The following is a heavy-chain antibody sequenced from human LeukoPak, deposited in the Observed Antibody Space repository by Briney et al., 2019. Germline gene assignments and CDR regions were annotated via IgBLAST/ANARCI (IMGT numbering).Heavy chain of an antibody. Sequence: GGSLRLSCAASGFTFSTYWMTWVRQAPGRGLEWVSVIDNGGSTYYADSVKGRFTISRDNSKNTLYLQMNSLRAEDTAVYYCARDGSARSLGNWGQGTLVSVSS. J-gene: IGHJ4*02. D-gene: IGHD6-6*01. CDR1: GFTFSTYW. CDR2: IDNGGST. CDR3: ARDGSARSLGN. V-gene: IGHV3-53*01.